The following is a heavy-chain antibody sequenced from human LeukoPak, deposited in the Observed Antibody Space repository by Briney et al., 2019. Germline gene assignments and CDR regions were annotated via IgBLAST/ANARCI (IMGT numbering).Heavy chain of an antibody. Sequence: SETLSLTCTVSGGSISSSSYYWGWIRQPPGTGLEWIGSIYYSGSTYYNPSLKSRVTISVDTSKNQFSLKLSSVTAADTAVYYCARHRTVYYDSSGYYSPLGYWGQGTLVTVSS. CDR1: GGSISSSSYY. CDR3: ARHRTVYYDSSGYYSPLGY. CDR2: IYYSGST. D-gene: IGHD3-22*01. V-gene: IGHV4-39*01. J-gene: IGHJ4*02.